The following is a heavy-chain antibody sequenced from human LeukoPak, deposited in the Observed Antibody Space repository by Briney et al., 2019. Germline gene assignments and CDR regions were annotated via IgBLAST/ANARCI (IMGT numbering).Heavy chain of an antibody. CDR2: VYTSGGT. D-gene: IGHD3-9*01. CDR1: GGSISSGSDY. Sequence: SETLSLTCTVSGGSISSGSDYWSWIRQAAGKGLEWIGHVYTSGGTKYNPSLKSRVTISVDTSKNQFSLKLSSVTAADTAVYYCAREGLLTGYYFFDYWGQGTLVTVSS. J-gene: IGHJ4*02. CDR3: AREGLLTGYYFFDY. V-gene: IGHV4-61*09.